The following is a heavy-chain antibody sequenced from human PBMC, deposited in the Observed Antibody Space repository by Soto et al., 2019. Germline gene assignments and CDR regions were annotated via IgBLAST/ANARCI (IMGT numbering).Heavy chain of an antibody. CDR3: AREDSRYDYGMDV. J-gene: IGHJ6*02. D-gene: IGHD3-22*01. V-gene: IGHV4-4*07. Sequence: SETLSLTFTGSGGSISSYYWSGIRQPAGKGLEWIGRIYTGGSTNYNPSLKSRVTMSVDTSKNQFSLKLSSVTAADTAVYYCAREDSRYDYGMDVWGQGTTVTVS. CDR1: GGSISSYY. CDR2: IYTGGST.